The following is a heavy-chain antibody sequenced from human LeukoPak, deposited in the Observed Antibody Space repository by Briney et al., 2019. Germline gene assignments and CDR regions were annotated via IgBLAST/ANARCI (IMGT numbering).Heavy chain of an antibody. J-gene: IGHJ4*02. D-gene: IGHD3-10*01. CDR2: IYYSGST. CDR3: ARGYGLGSYYKFFDF. CDR1: GGSISTFY. Sequence: SETLSLTCTVSGGSISTFYWSWIRQPPGKGLEWIGYIYYSGSTNYNPSLKSRVTISLDTSKNQFSLKLSSVTAADTAVYYCARGYGLGSYYKFFDFWGQGTLVTVSS. V-gene: IGHV4-59*01.